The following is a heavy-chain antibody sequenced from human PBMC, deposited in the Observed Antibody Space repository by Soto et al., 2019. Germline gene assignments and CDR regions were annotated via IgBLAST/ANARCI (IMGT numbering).Heavy chain of an antibody. CDR2: VSAGGDMT. CDR3: ARGDRGGSGSPASYYYSGLDV. D-gene: IGHD3-10*01. J-gene: IGHJ6*02. V-gene: IGHV3-23*01. Sequence: DVQLLESGGHLVQPGGSLRLSCAASGFTFSSYAMSWVRQAPGKGLEWVSSVSAGGDMTYYSDSVKGRFTISRDNSNNAPFLQMNSLRIGDTALYYCARGDRGGSGSPASYYYSGLDVWGQGATVTVS. CDR1: GFTFSSYA.